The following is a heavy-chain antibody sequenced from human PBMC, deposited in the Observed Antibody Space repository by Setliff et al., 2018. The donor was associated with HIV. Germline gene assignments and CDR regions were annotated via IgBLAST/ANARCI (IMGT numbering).Heavy chain of an antibody. CDR1: GGSISSGGYY. CDR2: IHYSGST. J-gene: IGHJ6*03. CDR3: ARDATSEGYMDV. V-gene: IGHV4-31*03. Sequence: SETLSLTCTVSGGSISSGGYYWSWIRQHPGKGLEWIGYIHYSGSTYFNPSLKSRVTISVDTSKNQFSLKLTSVTAADTAMYFCARDATSEGYMDVWGKGTTVTVSS.